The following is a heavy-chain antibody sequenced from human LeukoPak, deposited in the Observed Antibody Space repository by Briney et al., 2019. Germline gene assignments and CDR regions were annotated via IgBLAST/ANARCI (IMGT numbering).Heavy chain of an antibody. Sequence: PSETLSLTCTVSGGSISSYYWSWIRQPPGKGLEWIGYIYYSGSTNYNPSLKSRVTISVDTSKNQFSLKLSSVTAADTAVYYCARLGAFGGVLYYYGMDVWGQGTTVTVSS. CDR1: GGSISSYY. CDR3: ARLGAFGGVLYYYGMDV. D-gene: IGHD3-16*01. V-gene: IGHV4-59*08. J-gene: IGHJ6*02. CDR2: IYYSGST.